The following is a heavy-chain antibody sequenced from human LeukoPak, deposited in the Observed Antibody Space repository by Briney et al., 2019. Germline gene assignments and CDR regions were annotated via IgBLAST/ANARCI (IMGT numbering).Heavy chain of an antibody. CDR2: IKEDGSEK. CDR1: GFAFNTYW. Sequence: GGSLRLSCAASGFAFNTYWMSWVRQAPGKGLEWVANIKEDGSEKYYVDSLTGRFTISRDNAKNSLYLQMNSLRAEDTAVYYCARGRTAYDRNGWKPFDIWGQGTMVTVSS. V-gene: IGHV3-7*01. J-gene: IGHJ3*02. CDR3: ARGRTAYDRNGWKPFDI. D-gene: IGHD3-22*01.